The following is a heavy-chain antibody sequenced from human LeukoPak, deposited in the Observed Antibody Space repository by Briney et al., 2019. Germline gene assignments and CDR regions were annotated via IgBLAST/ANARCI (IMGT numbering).Heavy chain of an antibody. V-gene: IGHV1-69*05. J-gene: IGHJ4*02. CDR3: ASGRITIFGVVAYYFDY. CDR2: IIPIFGTA. Sequence: SVKVSCKASGGTFSSYAISWVRQAPGQGLEWMGGIIPIFGTANYAQKFQGRVTITTDESTSTAYMELSSLRSEDTAVYYCASGRITIFGVVAYYFDYWGQGTLVTVSS. CDR1: GGTFSSYA. D-gene: IGHD3-3*01.